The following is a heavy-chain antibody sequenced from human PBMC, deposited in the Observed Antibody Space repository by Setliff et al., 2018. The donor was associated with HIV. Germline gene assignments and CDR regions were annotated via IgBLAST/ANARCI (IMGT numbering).Heavy chain of an antibody. CDR1: GYSCATYW. J-gene: IGHJ4*02. Sequence: GESLKISCKGSGYSCATYWIGWVRQMPGKGLVWMGIIYPGDSDTRYSPSFQGQVTILADKSISTAYLQWSSLKASDTAMYYCARQEVGTPPFYFDYWGRGTLVTVSS. D-gene: IGHD1-1*01. CDR3: ARQEVGTPPFYFDY. CDR2: IYPGDSDT. V-gene: IGHV5-51*01.